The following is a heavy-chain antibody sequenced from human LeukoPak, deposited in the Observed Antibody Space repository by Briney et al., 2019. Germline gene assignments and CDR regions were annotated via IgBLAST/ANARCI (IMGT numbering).Heavy chain of an antibody. CDR2: INPNTGDK. V-gene: IGHV1-2*02. Sequence: ASVKVSCKASGYTFNAYLMYWVRQAPGQGLEWMGWINPNTGDKMYSRKFQGRFTITRDTSITSAYMELSSLTSDDTAVYYCARRGRSDPIVAPENWFDSWGQGTLVTVSS. D-gene: IGHD5-12*01. CDR1: GYTFNAYL. J-gene: IGHJ5*01. CDR3: ARRGRSDPIVAPENWFDS.